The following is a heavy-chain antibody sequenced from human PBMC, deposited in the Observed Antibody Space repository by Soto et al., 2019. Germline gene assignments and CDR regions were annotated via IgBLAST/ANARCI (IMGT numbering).Heavy chain of an antibody. J-gene: IGHJ4*02. Sequence: PGGSLRLSCAASGFTFSSYAMHWVRQAPGKGLEWVAVISYDGSNKYYADSVKGRFTISRDNSKNTLYLQMNSLRAEDTAVYYCARDRKSDSSGYPDYWGQGT. D-gene: IGHD3-22*01. CDR2: ISYDGSNK. CDR3: ARDRKSDSSGYPDY. V-gene: IGHV3-30-3*01. CDR1: GFTFSSYA.